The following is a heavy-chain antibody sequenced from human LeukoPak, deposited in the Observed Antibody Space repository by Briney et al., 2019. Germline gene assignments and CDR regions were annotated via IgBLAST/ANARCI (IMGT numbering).Heavy chain of an antibody. D-gene: IGHD3-10*01. CDR2: IYHSGGT. V-gene: IGHV4-4*02. CDR1: GGSISSSNW. J-gene: IGHJ5*02. Sequence: PSGTLSLTCAVSGGSISSSNWWSWVRQPPGKGLEWIGQIYHSGGTNYNPSLKSRLTMSVDTSKNQLSLKLSSMTAADTAIYYCARDSGTTGEVKFDPWGQGILVTVSS. CDR3: ARDSGTTGEVKFDP.